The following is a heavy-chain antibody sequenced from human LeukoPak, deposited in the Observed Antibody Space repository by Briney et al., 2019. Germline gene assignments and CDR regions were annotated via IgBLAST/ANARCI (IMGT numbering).Heavy chain of an antibody. CDR1: GFTVSSNY. CDR2: IYSGGST. V-gene: IGHV3-66*01. J-gene: IGHJ4*02. CDR3: ARDHIVVVPAVGN. D-gene: IGHD2-2*01. Sequence: GGSLRLSCAASGFTVSSNYMSWVRQAPGKGLEWVSVIYSGGSTYYADSVKGRFTISRDNSKNTLYLQMNSLRAEDTAVYYCARDHIVVVPAVGNWGQGTLVTVSS.